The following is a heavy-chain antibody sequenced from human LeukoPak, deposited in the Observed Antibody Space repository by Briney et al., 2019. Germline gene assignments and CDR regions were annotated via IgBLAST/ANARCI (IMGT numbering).Heavy chain of an antibody. J-gene: IGHJ6*02. CDR1: GGSISSYY. Sequence: SETLSLTCTVSGGSISSYYWSWIRQPPGKGLEWIGYIYYSGSTNYNPSLKSRVTISVDTFKNQFSLKLSSVTAADTAVYYCASLAAATRDYYYVMDVWGQGTTVTVAS. CDR3: ASLAAATRDYYYVMDV. V-gene: IGHV4-59*01. D-gene: IGHD2-15*01. CDR2: IYYSGST.